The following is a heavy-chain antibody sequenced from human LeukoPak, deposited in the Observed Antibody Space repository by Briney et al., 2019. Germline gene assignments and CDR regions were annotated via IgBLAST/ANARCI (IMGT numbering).Heavy chain of an antibody. V-gene: IGHV1-18*01. CDR2: ISAYNGKT. CDR3: ARDRSPNIVVVVAATSYWYFDL. D-gene: IGHD2-15*01. J-gene: IGHJ2*01. Sequence: ASVKVSCKASGYTFTSYGISWVRQAPGQGVERMGWISAYNGKTNYAQNLQARVTMTTDTSTSTAYMELRSLRSDDTAVYYCARDRSPNIVVVVAATSYWYFDLWGRGTLVTVSS. CDR1: GYTFTSYG.